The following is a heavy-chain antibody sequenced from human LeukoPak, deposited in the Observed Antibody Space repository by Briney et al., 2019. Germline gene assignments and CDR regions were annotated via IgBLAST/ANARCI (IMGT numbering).Heavy chain of an antibody. Sequence: PSETLSLTCTVSGGSISSGSYYWRWLRQPAGTGLEWIGRIYTSGSTNYNPSLKSRVTISVDTSKNQFSLKLSSVTAADTAVYYCAADYGGKLDYYYYYYMDVWGKGTTVTVSS. V-gene: IGHV4-61*02. J-gene: IGHJ6*03. CDR2: IYTSGST. CDR1: GGSISSGSYY. CDR3: AADYGGKLDYYYYYYMDV. D-gene: IGHD4-23*01.